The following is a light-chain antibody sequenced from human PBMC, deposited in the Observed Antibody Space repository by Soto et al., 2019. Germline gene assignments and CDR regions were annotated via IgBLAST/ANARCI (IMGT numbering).Light chain of an antibody. CDR1: QSVSSN. Sequence: EIVMTQSPATLSVSPGERATLSCRASQSVSSNLAWYQQKPGQAPSLLIYGAVTRATGIPARFSGTGSGTECTLTISSLQSEDVALYYCQQYNDWPLTFGQGTKVDIK. J-gene: IGKJ1*01. V-gene: IGKV3-15*01. CDR2: GAV. CDR3: QQYNDWPLT.